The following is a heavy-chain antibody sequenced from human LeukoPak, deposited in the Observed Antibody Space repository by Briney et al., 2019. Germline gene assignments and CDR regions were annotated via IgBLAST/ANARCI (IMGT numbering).Heavy chain of an antibody. D-gene: IGHD3-22*01. CDR2: IIPIFGTA. CDR3: ARAGGYSSYGMDV. Sequence: SVTVSCTASGGTFSSYAISRVRQAPGQGLEWMGGIIPIFGTANYAQKFQGRVTITADESTSTAYMELSSLRSEDTAVYYCARAGGYSSYGMDVWGQGTTVTVSS. CDR1: GGTFSSYA. V-gene: IGHV1-69*13. J-gene: IGHJ6*02.